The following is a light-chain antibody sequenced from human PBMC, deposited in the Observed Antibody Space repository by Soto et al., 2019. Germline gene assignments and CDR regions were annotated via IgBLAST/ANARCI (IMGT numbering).Light chain of an antibody. CDR3: AAWDDSLNGVV. CDR1: SSNIGSNT. V-gene: IGLV1-44*01. Sequence: QSVLTQPPSASGTPGQRVTISCSGSSSNIGSNTVNWYQQLPGTAPKLLIYSNKQRPSGVPDRFSGSKSGTSASLAISWLQSEDEDDYYCAAWDDSLNGVVFGGGTKLTVL. J-gene: IGLJ2*01. CDR2: SNK.